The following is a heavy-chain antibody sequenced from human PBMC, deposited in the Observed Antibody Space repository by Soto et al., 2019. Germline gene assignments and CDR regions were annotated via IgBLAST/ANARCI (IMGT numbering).Heavy chain of an antibody. J-gene: IGHJ4*02. CDR2: ISGGGDTT. CDR3: AKGRGGSGSLTPRVDF. Sequence: EVQLLESGGGLVQPGGSLRLSCAASGFTFNNYAMTWVRQAPGKGLEWVSAISGGGDTTSYADSVKGRFTVSRDGSKNTLYLQMSRLGAEDTALYYCAKGRGGSGSLTPRVDFWGQGTLVKVSA. CDR1: GFTFNNYA. V-gene: IGHV3-23*01. D-gene: IGHD3-10*01.